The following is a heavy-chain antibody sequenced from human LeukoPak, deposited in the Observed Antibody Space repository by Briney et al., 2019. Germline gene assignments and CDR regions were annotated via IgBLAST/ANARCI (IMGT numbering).Heavy chain of an antibody. J-gene: IGHJ4*02. D-gene: IGHD3-10*01. CDR3: ARDSKVRGVVDY. V-gene: IGHV4-4*07. CDR2: IYTSGST. Sequence: SEILSLTCTVSGGSISSYYWSWIRQPAGKGLEWIGRIYTSGSTNYNPSLKSRVTMSVDTSKNQFSLKLSSVTAADTAVYYCARDSKVRGVVDYWGQGTLVTVSS. CDR1: GGSISSYY.